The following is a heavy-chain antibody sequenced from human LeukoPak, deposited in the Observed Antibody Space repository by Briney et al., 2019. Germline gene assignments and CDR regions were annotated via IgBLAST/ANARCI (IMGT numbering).Heavy chain of an antibody. CDR1: GFTFSSYS. J-gene: IGHJ4*02. D-gene: IGHD3-22*01. CDR2: ISSSSSYI. Sequence: PGGSLRLSCAASGFTFSSYSMNWVRQAPGKGLEWVSSISSSSSYIYYADSVKGRFTISRDNAKNSLYLQMNSLRAEDTAVYYCTPNYYDSSGYPPLDYWGQGTLVTVSS. V-gene: IGHV3-21*01. CDR3: TPNYYDSSGYPPLDY.